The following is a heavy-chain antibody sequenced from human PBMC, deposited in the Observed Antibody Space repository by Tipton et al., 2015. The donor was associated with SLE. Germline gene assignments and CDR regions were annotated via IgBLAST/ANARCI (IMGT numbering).Heavy chain of an antibody. V-gene: IGHV5-51*01. D-gene: IGHD3-22*01. CDR2: IDPGDSYT. CDR3: ARQGDSSASVDAFDI. J-gene: IGHJ3*02. CDR1: EYSFNSYW. Sequence: QLVQSGAEVKKPGESLKISCKGLEYSFNSYWIGWVRQKPGKGLEWMGIIDPGDSYTTYSPSFEGQVTISVDKSINTAYLQWSSLKASDTAMYYCARQGDSSASVDAFDIWGQGTMVTVSS.